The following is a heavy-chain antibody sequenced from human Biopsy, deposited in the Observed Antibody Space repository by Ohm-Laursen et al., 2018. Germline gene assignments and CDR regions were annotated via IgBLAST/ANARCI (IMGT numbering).Heavy chain of an antibody. D-gene: IGHD5-24*01. CDR3: ARVMTTIGYYYAMDV. CDR2: IYSSGST. Sequence: SETLSLTCTVSGGSISTYYWTWIRQPPGKGLEWLGYIYSSGSTNYNPSLQRRVTISVDTSKSQFSLKLTSVTAADTAVYYCARVMTTIGYYYAMDVWGQGTTVTVPS. J-gene: IGHJ6*02. CDR1: GGSISTYY. V-gene: IGHV4-59*01.